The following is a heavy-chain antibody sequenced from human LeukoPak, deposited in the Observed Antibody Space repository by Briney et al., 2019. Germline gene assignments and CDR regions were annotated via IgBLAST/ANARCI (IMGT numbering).Heavy chain of an antibody. CDR3: ARGPHTYYDYVWGSYRPAGAFDI. J-gene: IGHJ3*02. CDR1: GGSFSGYY. V-gene: IGHV4-34*01. Sequence: SETLSLTCAVYGGSFSGYYWSWIRQPPGKGLEWIGEINHSGSTNYNPSLKSRVTISVDTSKNQFSLKLSSVTAADTAVYYCARGPHTYYDYVWGSYRPAGAFDIWGQGTMVTVSS. D-gene: IGHD3-16*02. CDR2: INHSGST.